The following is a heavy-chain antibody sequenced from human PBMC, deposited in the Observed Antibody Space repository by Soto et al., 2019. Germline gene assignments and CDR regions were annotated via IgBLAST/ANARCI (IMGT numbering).Heavy chain of an antibody. CDR3: GRERGYYGSGTTLYYYYGMDV. D-gene: IGHD3-10*01. CDR1: GGSISSYY. Sequence: PSETLSLTCTVSGGSISSYYWSWIRQPPGKGLEWIGYIYYSGSTNYNPSLKSRVTISVDTSKNQFSLKLSSVTAADTAVYYCGRERGYYGSGTTLYYYYGMDVWGQGTTVTVSS. J-gene: IGHJ6*02. CDR2: IYYSGST. V-gene: IGHV4-59*01.